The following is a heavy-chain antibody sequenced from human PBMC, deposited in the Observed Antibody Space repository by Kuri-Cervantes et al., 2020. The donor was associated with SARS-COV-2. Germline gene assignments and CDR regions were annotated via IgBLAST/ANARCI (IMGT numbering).Heavy chain of an antibody. CDR2: IYYSGST. CDR3: ARRQPTVFGAADWFDP. Sequence: SETLSLTCTVSGGSVSSSDYYWDWIRQPPGKGQERIGSIYYSGSTYNNTSLKSGFTISADTSKNQLSLRLRSVTAADTAVYYCARRQPTVFGAADWFDPWGRGTLVTVSS. J-gene: IGHJ5*02. D-gene: IGHD3-3*01. V-gene: IGHV4-39*01. CDR1: GGSVSSSDYY.